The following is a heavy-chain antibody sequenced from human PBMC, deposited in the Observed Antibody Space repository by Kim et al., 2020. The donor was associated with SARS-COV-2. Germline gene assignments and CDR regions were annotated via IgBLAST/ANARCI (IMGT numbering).Heavy chain of an antibody. CDR1: GDSIGSFY. J-gene: IGHJ4*02. V-gene: IGHV4-59*01. D-gene: IGHD3-9*01. CDR2: VYHGGTA. CDR3: ARETTGYGQVAD. Sequence: SETLTLTCSVSGDSIGSFYWSWIRQTPGKGLEWIGYVYHGGTANYSPALNSRVTFSVEMATNQFPLTLRSVTAADTAFYYCARETTGYGQVADWGQGSL.